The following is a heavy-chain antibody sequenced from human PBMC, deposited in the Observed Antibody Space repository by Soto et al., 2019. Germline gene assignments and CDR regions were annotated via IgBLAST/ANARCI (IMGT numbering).Heavy chain of an antibody. CDR3: ARVDIVTTNWFDP. Sequence: QVQLQQWGAGLLTPSETLSLTCAGYGGSVSGYYWSWIRQPPGKGLAWIGEINHRGYTTYNPSLKSRVTISVDTSKNQFSLKLSSVTAADTAVYYCARVDIVTTNWFDPGGQGTPVTVSS. CDR2: INHRGYT. D-gene: IGHD5-12*01. V-gene: IGHV4-34*01. J-gene: IGHJ5*02. CDR1: GGSVSGYY.